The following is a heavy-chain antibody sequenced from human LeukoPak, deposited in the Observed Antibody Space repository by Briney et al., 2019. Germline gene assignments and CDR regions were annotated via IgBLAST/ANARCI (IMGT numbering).Heavy chain of an antibody. V-gene: IGHV5-51*01. CDR1: GYIFTTYW. CDR2: IYPGDSDT. Sequence: GESLKISCQGSGYIFTTYWIAWVRQMPGKGLERMGIIYPGDSDTRYSPSFQGQVTISADKSISTAYLHWSSLKASDTAMYYCARPAIAAAGSGLDIWGQGTMVIVSS. CDR3: ARPAIAAAGSGLDI. D-gene: IGHD6-13*01. J-gene: IGHJ3*02.